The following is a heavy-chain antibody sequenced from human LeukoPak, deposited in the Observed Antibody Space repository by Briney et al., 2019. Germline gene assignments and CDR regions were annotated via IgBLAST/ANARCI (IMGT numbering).Heavy chain of an antibody. J-gene: IGHJ4*02. Sequence: GESLKISCKGSGFSFTSYWIAWVRQMPGKGLEWMGIIYPTDSDTRYSPSFQGQVTISADKSINTSYLQWSSLKASDIAMYYCARLDSSGVDYWGQGTLVTVSS. D-gene: IGHD6-19*01. CDR2: IYPTDSDT. V-gene: IGHV5-51*01. CDR3: ARLDSSGVDY. CDR1: GFSFTSYW.